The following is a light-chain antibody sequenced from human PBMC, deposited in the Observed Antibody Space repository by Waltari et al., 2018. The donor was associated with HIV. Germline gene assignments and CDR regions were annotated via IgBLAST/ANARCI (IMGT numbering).Light chain of an antibody. Sequence: NFMLTQPHSVSESPGKTVTISCTRTSGSIASNYVQWYQRRPGRSPTTVIYKEHQRPSGVPDRYSGSIDSASNSASLTISGLKTEDEADYYCQSYDSTNWVFGGGTKLTVL. CDR2: KEH. J-gene: IGLJ3*02. CDR3: QSYDSTNWV. CDR1: SGSIASNY. V-gene: IGLV6-57*01.